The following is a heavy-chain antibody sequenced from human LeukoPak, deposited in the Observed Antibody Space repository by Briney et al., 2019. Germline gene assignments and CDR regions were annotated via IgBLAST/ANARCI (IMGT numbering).Heavy chain of an antibody. D-gene: IGHD2-8*01. J-gene: IGHJ5*02. CDR3: AKDVCTNRECNWFDP. V-gene: IGHV3-23*01. Sequence: PGGSLRLSCAASGFTFSSYAMSWVRQAPGKGLEWVSAISGSGGNTYYADSVKGRFTISRDNSKNTLYLQMNSLRAEDTAVYYCAKDVCTNRECNWFDPWGQGTLVTVSS. CDR2: ISGSGGNT. CDR1: GFTFSSYA.